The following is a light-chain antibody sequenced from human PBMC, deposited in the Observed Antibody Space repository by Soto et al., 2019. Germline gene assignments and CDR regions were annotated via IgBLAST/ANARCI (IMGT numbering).Light chain of an antibody. CDR1: QDISNY. CDR3: QLYGGSPLFT. J-gene: IGKJ3*01. Sequence: DIQMTQSPSSLSASVGDRVTITCQASQDISNYLNWYQQKPGKAPKLLIYDASNLETGVPSRFSGSGSGTDFTFTISSLQPEDIAVYYCQLYGGSPLFTFGPGTKVDIK. CDR2: DAS. V-gene: IGKV1-33*01.